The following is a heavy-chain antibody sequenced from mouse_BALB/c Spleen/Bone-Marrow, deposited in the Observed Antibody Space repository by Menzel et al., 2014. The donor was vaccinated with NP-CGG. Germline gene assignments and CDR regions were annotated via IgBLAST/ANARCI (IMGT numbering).Heavy chain of an antibody. CDR3: AREATYYAYFDY. CDR1: GYTFTSFT. J-gene: IGHJ2*01. Sequence: QVQLQQPAPELARPGASVKMSCKASGYTFTSFTIHWIKQRPGQGLEWIGYINPTRGYTDYNQKFKDRTTLTADRSSSTTYMQLTSLTSEDSAVYYCAREATYYAYFDYWGQGTALAVSS. V-gene: IGHV1-4*02. CDR2: INPTRGYT. D-gene: IGHD1-1*01.